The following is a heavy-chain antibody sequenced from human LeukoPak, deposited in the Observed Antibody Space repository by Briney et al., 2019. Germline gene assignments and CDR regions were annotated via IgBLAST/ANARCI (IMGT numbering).Heavy chain of an antibody. CDR2: IRYDGRNK. D-gene: IGHD4-17*01. V-gene: IGHV3-30*02. CDR3: AKDPNDYGDYLAFDI. J-gene: IGHJ3*02. Sequence: VGSLRLSCAASGFTFSSYGMHWVRQAPGKGLEWVAFIRYDGRNKYYADSVKGRFTISRDNSKNTLYLQMNSLRAEDTAVYYCAKDPNDYGDYLAFDIWGQGTMVTVP. CDR1: GFTFSSYG.